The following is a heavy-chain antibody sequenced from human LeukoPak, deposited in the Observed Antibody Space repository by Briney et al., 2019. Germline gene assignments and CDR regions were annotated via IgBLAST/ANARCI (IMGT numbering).Heavy chain of an antibody. Sequence: ASVKVSCKASGDSFTGHYVHWVRQAPGQGLEWMGWTNPNSGDTNYAQKFQGRVTMTRDTSISTAYMELSRLRSDDTAVYYCARGLRGFCDGDSCYLFDYWGQGILVTVSS. D-gene: IGHD2-21*01. CDR1: GDSFTGHY. J-gene: IGHJ4*02. CDR2: TNPNSGDT. V-gene: IGHV1-2*02. CDR3: ARGLRGFCDGDSCYLFDY.